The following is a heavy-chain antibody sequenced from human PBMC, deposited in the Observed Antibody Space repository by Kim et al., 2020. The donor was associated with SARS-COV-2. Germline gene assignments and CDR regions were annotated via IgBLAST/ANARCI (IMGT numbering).Heavy chain of an antibody. J-gene: IGHJ5*02. CDR1: GGSFSGYY. CDR3: ARTRGVYCSSTSCYTGRGFDP. CDR2: INHSGST. Sequence: SETLSLTCAVYGGSFSGYYWSWIRQPPGKGLEWIGEINHSGSTNYNPSLKSRVTISVDTSKNQFSLKLSSVTAADTAVYYCARTRGVYCSSTSCYTGRGFDPWGQGTLVTVSS. D-gene: IGHD2-2*02. V-gene: IGHV4-34*01.